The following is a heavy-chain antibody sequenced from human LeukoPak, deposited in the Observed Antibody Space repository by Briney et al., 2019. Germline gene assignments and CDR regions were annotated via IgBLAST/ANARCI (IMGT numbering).Heavy chain of an antibody. CDR1: GGSISSGDYY. J-gene: IGHJ6*02. D-gene: IGHD4-17*01. CDR3: ARADGDYVPYYYGMDV. V-gene: IGHV4-30-4*01. CDR2: IYYSGST. Sequence: SETLSLTCTVSGGSISSGDYYWRWIRQPPGKGLEWIGYIYYSGSTYYNPSLKSRVTISVDTSKNQFSLKLSSVTAADTAVYYCARADGDYVPYYYGMDVWGQGTTVTVSS.